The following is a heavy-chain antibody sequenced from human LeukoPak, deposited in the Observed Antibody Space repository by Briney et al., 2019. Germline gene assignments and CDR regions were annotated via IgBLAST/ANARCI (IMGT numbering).Heavy chain of an antibody. J-gene: IGHJ4*02. D-gene: IGHD6-13*01. CDR2: LSSSGSTI. V-gene: IGHV3-11*04. Sequence: GGSLRLSCAASGSTFSARAMTWVRQAPGKGLEWVSYLSSSGSTIYYADSVKGRFTISRDNAKNSLYLQMNSLRAEDTAVYYCAKVIAAAEERDYWGQGTLVTVSS. CDR1: GSTFSARA. CDR3: AKVIAAAEERDY.